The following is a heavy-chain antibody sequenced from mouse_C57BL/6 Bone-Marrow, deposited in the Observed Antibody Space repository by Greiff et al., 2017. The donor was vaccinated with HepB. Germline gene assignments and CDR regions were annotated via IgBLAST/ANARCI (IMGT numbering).Heavy chain of an antibody. J-gene: IGHJ1*03. D-gene: IGHD1-3*01. CDR1: GFTFSSYA. Sequence: EVKLVESGEGLVKPGGSLKLSCAASGFTFSSYAMSWVRQTPEKRLEWVAYISSGGDYIYYADTVKGRFTISRDNARNTQYLQMSSLKSEDTAMYYCTKVLAAFDVWGTGTTVTVSS. V-gene: IGHV5-9-1*02. CDR3: TKVLAAFDV. CDR2: ISSGGDYI.